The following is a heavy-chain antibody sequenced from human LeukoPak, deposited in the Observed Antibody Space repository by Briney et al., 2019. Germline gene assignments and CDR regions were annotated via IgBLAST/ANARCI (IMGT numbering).Heavy chain of an antibody. CDR2: IVVGSGNT. CDR3: AREYCSGGSCYFRIDY. D-gene: IGHD2-15*01. V-gene: IGHV1-58*02. J-gene: IGHJ4*02. CDR1: GFTFTSSA. Sequence: ASVKVSCKASGFTFTSSAMQWVRQARGQRLEWIGWIVVGSGNTNYAQKFQERVTITRDMSTSTAYMELSSLRSEDTAVYYCAREYCSGGSCYFRIDYWGQGTLVTVSS.